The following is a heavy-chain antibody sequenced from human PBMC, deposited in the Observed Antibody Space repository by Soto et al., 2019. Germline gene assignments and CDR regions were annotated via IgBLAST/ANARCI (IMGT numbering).Heavy chain of an antibody. J-gene: IGHJ5*02. CDR1: GASIRNGDDS. CDR3: ARGELSYCSGGICGWLDP. CDR2: VYQTGSS. Sequence: QVELQESGPGLVKPSQTLSLTCTVSGASIRNGDDSWSWLRQPPGRGLEWIGYVYQTGSSYYNPAPGRRAPMSGDMSKNQFSLKLNSVTAADAAVYYCARGELSYCSGGICGWLDPWGQGILVSVSS. D-gene: IGHD3-16*02. V-gene: IGHV4-30-4*01.